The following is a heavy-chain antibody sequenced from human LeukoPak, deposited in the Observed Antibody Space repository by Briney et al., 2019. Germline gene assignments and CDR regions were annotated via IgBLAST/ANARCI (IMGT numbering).Heavy chain of an antibody. CDR1: GFTFSSYA. D-gene: IGHD6-13*01. CDR2: ISSNGGST. Sequence: GGSLRLSCAASGFTFSSYAMHWVRQAPGKGLECVSAISSNGGSTYYANSVKGRFTISRDNSKNTLYLQMGSLRAEDMAVYYCARGNAPIAAAGTRGWFDPWGQGTLVTVSS. CDR3: ARGNAPIAAAGTRGWFDP. V-gene: IGHV3-64*01. J-gene: IGHJ5*02.